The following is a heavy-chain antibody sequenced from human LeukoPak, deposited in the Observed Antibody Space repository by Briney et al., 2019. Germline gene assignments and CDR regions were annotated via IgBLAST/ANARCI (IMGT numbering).Heavy chain of an antibody. CDR1: GFTFSSYA. D-gene: IGHD3-22*01. CDR3: AKAHLHDSYDSSGYYFELDY. J-gene: IGHJ4*02. Sequence: PGASLRLSCAASGFTFSSYAMSWVRQAPGKGLEWVSAISGSGGSTYYAASVKGRFTISRDNSKNTLYLQMNSLRAEDTAVYYCAKAHLHDSYDSSGYYFELDYWGQGALVTVSS. V-gene: IGHV3-23*01. CDR2: ISGSGGST.